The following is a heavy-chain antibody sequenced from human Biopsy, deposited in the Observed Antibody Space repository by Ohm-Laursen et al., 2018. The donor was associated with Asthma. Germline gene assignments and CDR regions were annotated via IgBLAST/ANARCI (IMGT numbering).Heavy chain of an antibody. CDR3: ARESYSSGLYDDFES. V-gene: IGHV3-30*03. J-gene: IGHJ4*02. CDR2: ISYDGSNK. Sequence: SLRLSCAASGFTFSSFGMHWVRQAPGKGLEWEACISYDGSNKYYADSVKGRSTISRDNSKNTLYLQMNSLRAEDTAVYYCARESYSSGLYDDFESWGQGTLVTVSS. D-gene: IGHD6-19*01. CDR1: GFTFSSFG.